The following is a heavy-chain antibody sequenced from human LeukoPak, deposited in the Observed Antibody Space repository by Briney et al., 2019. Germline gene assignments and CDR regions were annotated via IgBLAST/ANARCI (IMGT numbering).Heavy chain of an antibody. CDR3: AFLWFGELLSTFDY. Sequence: GSLRLSCAASGFTFSSYAMSWVRPAPGKGLEWVSAISGSGGSTYYADSVKGRFTISRDNSKNTLYLQMNSLRAEDTAVYYCAFLWFGELLSTFDYWGQGTLVTVSS. J-gene: IGHJ4*02. V-gene: IGHV3-23*01. CDR2: ISGSGGST. CDR1: GFTFSSYA. D-gene: IGHD3-10*01.